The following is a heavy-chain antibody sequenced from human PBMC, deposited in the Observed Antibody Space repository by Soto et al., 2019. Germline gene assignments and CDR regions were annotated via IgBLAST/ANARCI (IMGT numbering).Heavy chain of an antibody. Sequence: QVQLMQSGAEVKKPGASVKVTCKTSGYTFISNGISWVRQAPGQGLEWMGWISGYNGNTNYAQKVQGRITMTTDTATSTAYMELRSLRSDDTAVYYCARDSSGNYGMDVWGQGTTVTVSS. J-gene: IGHJ6*02. CDR1: GYTFISNG. V-gene: IGHV1-18*04. CDR2: ISGYNGNT. CDR3: ARDSSGNYGMDV. D-gene: IGHD6-25*01.